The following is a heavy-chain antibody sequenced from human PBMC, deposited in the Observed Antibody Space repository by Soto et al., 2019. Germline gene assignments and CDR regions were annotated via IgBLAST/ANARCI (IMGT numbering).Heavy chain of an antibody. CDR3: ARSPCSVGLRENCQWFAP. D-gene: IGHD3-10*02. Sequence: SETLSLTCAVSGGSISSGGYSWSWIRQPPGKGLEWIGYIYHSGSTYYNPSLKSRVTLSVDRSKNQFSLKLSSVTAADTAVYFFARSPCSVGLRENCQWFAPWGQGTLVPVSS. V-gene: IGHV4-30-2*01. CDR2: IYHSGST. CDR1: GGSISSGGYS. J-gene: IGHJ5*02.